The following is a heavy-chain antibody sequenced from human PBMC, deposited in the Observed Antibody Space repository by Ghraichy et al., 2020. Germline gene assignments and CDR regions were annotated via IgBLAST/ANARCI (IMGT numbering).Heavy chain of an antibody. CDR1: GGSISTYY. CDR2: VHYSGSS. J-gene: IGHJ4*02. Sequence: ESLNISCTVSGGSISTYYWNWIRQPPGKGLEWIGFVHYSGSSNYNPYLKNRVTMSIDTSKNQFSLKLTAVTAADTAVYYCARQGYYDSSEDYWGQGTLVTVSS. V-gene: IGHV4-59*08. CDR3: ARQGYYDSSEDY. D-gene: IGHD3-22*01.